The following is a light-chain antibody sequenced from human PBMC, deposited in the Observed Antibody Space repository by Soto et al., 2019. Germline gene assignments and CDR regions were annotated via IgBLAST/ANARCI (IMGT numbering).Light chain of an antibody. Sequence: IVLTQSPGTMSLSPGERATLSCRASQSVSSSYLAWYQQKPGQAPRLLIYGASSRATGIPARFSGSGSGTEFTLTISSLQSEDFAVYYCHQYNNWPPWTFGQRTIVDI. V-gene: IGKV3D-15*01. CDR1: QSVSSSY. CDR3: HQYNNWPPWT. CDR2: GAS. J-gene: IGKJ1*01.